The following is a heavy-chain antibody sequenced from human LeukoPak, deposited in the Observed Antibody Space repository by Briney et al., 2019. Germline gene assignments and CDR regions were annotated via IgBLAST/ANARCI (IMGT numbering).Heavy chain of an antibody. J-gene: IGHJ6*03. CDR2: IYSAGNT. D-gene: IGHD1-26*01. CDR3: ARADVGALMIYYYYYMDV. V-gene: IGHV3-53*01. CDR1: LFSVSTNY. Sequence: PRGSLRLSRAASLFSVSTNYMSWVRQAPGKGLEWVSLIYSAGNTNYADSVKGRFTISRDNSKNTLYLQMNSLGVEDTAVYYCARADVGALMIYYYYYMDVWGKGATVTVSS.